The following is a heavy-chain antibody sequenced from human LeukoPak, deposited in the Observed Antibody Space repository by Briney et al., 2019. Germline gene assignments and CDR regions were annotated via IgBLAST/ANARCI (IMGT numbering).Heavy chain of an antibody. CDR3: ARSYCSGGSCYLGY. D-gene: IGHD2-15*01. CDR1: GFTFSSYS. CDR2: ISSSSSYI. V-gene: IGHV3-21*01. Sequence: PGGSLRLSCAASGFTFSSYSMNWVRQAPGKGLEWVSSISSSSSYIYYADSVKGRFTISRDNAKNSLYLQMNSLRAEDTAVYYCARSYCSGGSCYLGYWGQGTLVTVSS. J-gene: IGHJ4*02.